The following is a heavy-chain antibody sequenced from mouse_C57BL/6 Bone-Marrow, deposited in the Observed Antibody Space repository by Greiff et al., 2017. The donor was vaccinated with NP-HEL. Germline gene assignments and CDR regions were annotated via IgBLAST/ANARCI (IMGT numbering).Heavy chain of an antibody. D-gene: IGHD1-1*01. CDR1: GYTFTGYW. V-gene: IGHV1-9*01. Sequence: QVQLQQSGAELMKPGASVKLSCKATGYTFTGYWIEWVKQRPGHGLEWIGEILPGSGSTNYNEKFKGKATFTADTSSNTAYMQLSSLTTEDSAIYYCARGEIYYYGSSYWYFDVWGTGTTVTVSS. J-gene: IGHJ1*03. CDR2: ILPGSGST. CDR3: ARGEIYYYGSSYWYFDV.